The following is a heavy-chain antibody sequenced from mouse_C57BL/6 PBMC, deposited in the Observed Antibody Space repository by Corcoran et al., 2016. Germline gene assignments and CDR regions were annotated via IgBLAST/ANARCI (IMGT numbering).Heavy chain of an antibody. CDR1: GYTFTSYW. J-gene: IGHJ4*01. D-gene: IGHD3-2*02. CDR3: ATSQATYYYAMDH. Sequence: QVQLQQPGTELVKPGASVKLSCKASGYTFTSYWMHWVKQRPGQGLEWIGNINPSNGGTNYNEKFKSKATLTVDKSSSTAYMQLSSLTSEDSAVYDCATSQATYYYAMDHWGQGTSVTVSS. CDR2: INPSNGGT. V-gene: IGHV1-53*01.